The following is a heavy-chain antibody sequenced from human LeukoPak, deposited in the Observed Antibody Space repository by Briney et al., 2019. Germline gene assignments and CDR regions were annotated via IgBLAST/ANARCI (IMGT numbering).Heavy chain of an antibody. CDR1: VYTFTSYY. CDR2: INPGAGST. CDR3: AKDLRWDHPGFDP. J-gene: IGHJ5*02. D-gene: IGHD4-23*01. V-gene: IGHV1-46*01. Sequence: ASVKVSCKASVYTFTSYYIHWVRQAPGQGLEWMGIINPGAGSTSYAQKFQDRVTMTRDTATSTVQMELSSVRSEDTAVYYCAKDLRWDHPGFDPWGQGTLVIVSS.